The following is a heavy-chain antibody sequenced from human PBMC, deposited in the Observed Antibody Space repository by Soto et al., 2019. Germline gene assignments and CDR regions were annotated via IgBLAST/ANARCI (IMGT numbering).Heavy chain of an antibody. CDR2: ISGSGGST. V-gene: IGHV3-23*01. CDR3: AKGTLGSYYYYGMDV. J-gene: IGHJ6*02. D-gene: IGHD1-26*01. Sequence: LRLSCAASGFTFTSYGMSWVRQAPGKGLEWVSAISGSGGSTYYADSVKGRFTISRDNSKNTLYLHMNSLRAEDTAVYYCAKGTLGSYYYYGMDVWGQGTTVTVSS. CDR1: GFTFTSYG.